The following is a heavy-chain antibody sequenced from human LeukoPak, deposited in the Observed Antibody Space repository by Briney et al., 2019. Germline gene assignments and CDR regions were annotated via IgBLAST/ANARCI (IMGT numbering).Heavy chain of an antibody. D-gene: IGHD3-10*01. CDR2: INPSAGST. CDR1: GYTFTYYY. V-gene: IGHV1-46*01. CDR3: ARSPYTYGSLFYLDY. J-gene: IGHJ4*02. Sequence: ASVEVSCKTSGYTFTYYYIHWVRQAPGQGLEWMGFINPSAGSTNYAQIFQGRVTLTRDTSTSTVYMDLGSLRSEDTAVYYCARSPYTYGSLFYLDYWGQGTLVTVSS.